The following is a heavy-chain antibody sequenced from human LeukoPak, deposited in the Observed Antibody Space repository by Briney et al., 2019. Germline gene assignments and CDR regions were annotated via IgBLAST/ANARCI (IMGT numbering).Heavy chain of an antibody. CDR2: ISFDDTNK. V-gene: IGHV3-30-3*01. CDR1: GFTFSSYW. CDR3: ARDCSSATCYAAFDY. J-gene: IGHJ4*02. D-gene: IGHD2-2*01. Sequence: GGSLRLSCAASGFTFSSYWMSWVRQAPGKGLEWVASISFDDTNKVYSDSVKGRFTVSRDWTNKTMYLQMHGLRAEDTAVYYCARDCSSATCYAAFDYWGQGVLVTVSS.